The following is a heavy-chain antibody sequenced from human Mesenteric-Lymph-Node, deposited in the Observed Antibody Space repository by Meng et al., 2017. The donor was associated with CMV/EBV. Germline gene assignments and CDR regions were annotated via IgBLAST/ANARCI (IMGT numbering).Heavy chain of an antibody. V-gene: IGHV3-23*01. D-gene: IGHD3-16*02. CDR1: GYTFTSYD. CDR3: AGELSGGFLERFDH. J-gene: IGHJ4*02. Sequence: SCKASGYTFTSYDINWVRQATGQGLGLEWVSSISGSGAGTHYADSVKGRFTISRDNSKNTLHLQMNSLGADDTGVYYCAGELSGGFLERFDHWGQGTLVTVSS. CDR2: ISGSGAGT.